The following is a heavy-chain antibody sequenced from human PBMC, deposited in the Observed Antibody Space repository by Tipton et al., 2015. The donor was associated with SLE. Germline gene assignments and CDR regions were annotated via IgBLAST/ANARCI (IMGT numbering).Heavy chain of an antibody. CDR2: IYHSGST. D-gene: IGHD3-22*01. CDR1: GYSISSGYY. CDR3: ARVSDYDDWYFDL. Sequence: GLVKPSETLSLTCAVSGYSISSGYYWGWIRQPPGKGLEWIGEIYHSGSTNYNPSLKSRVTISVDKSKNQFSLKLSSVTAADTAVYYCARVSDYDDWYFDLWGRGTLVTVSS. J-gene: IGHJ2*01. V-gene: IGHV4-38-2*01.